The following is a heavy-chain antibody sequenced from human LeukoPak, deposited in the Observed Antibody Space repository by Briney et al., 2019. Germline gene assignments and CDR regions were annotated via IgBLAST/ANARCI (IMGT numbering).Heavy chain of an antibody. CDR1: GFTFDDYA. CDR3: ARDLVRGVIIPFDY. J-gene: IGHJ4*02. V-gene: IGHV3-9*01. Sequence: GGSLRLSCAASGFTFDDYAMHWVRQAPGKGLEWVSGISWNSGSIGYADSVKGRFTISRDNAKNSLYLQMNSLRAEDTAVYYCARDLVRGVIIPFDYWGQGTLVTVSS. D-gene: IGHD3-10*01. CDR2: ISWNSGSI.